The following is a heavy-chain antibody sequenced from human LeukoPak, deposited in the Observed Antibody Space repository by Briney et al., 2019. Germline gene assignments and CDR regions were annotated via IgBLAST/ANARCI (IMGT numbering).Heavy chain of an antibody. CDR3: AGPSDQLLFGIDY. V-gene: IGHV4-39*01. CDR1: GGSISSSSYY. J-gene: IGHJ4*02. Sequence: SETLSLTCTVSGGSISSSSYYWGWIRQPPGKGLEWIGSIYYSGSTYYNPSLKSRVTISVDTSKNQFSLKLSSVTAADTAVYYCAGPSDQLLFGIDYWGQGTLVTVSS. CDR2: IYYSGST. D-gene: IGHD2-2*01.